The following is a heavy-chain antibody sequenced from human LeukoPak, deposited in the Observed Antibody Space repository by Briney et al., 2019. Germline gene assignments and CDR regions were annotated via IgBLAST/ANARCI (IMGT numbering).Heavy chain of an antibody. D-gene: IGHD2/OR15-2a*01. Sequence: GGSLRLSCAASGFTFDDYAMHWVRQAPGKGLEWVSGISWNSGYIGYADSVKGRFTISRDNAKNSLYLQMNSLRAEDTAVYYCARDRIAVYSDYWGQGTLVTVSS. J-gene: IGHJ4*02. CDR1: GFTFDDYA. V-gene: IGHV3-9*01. CDR2: ISWNSGYI. CDR3: ARDRIAVYSDY.